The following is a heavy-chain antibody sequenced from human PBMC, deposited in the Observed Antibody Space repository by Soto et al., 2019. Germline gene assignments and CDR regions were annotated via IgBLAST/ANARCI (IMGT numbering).Heavy chain of an antibody. CDR1: GFTFSSYG. J-gene: IGHJ4*02. Sequence: QVQLVESGGGVVQPGRSLRLSCAASGFTFSSYGMHWVRQAPGKGLEWVAVILSDGNNKFYADSVKGRFTISRDNSKNTLDLQMDSLRVEDTAVYYCAKGRGNYWAIDSWGQGTLVTVSS. CDR2: ILSDGNNK. V-gene: IGHV3-30*18. D-gene: IGHD1-7*01. CDR3: AKGRGNYWAIDS.